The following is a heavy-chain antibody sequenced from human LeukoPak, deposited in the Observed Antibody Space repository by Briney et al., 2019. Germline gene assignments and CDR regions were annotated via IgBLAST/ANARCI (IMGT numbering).Heavy chain of an antibody. CDR1: GFTFSSYS. D-gene: IGHD6-13*01. CDR3: ARPDEQQLVRDAFDI. V-gene: IGHV3-21*01. Sequence: PGGSLRLSCAASGFTFSSYSMNWVRQAPGKGLEWVSSISSSSSYVYYADSLKGRFTISRDDAKDSLYLQMNSLRAEDTAVYYCARPDEQQLVRDAFDIWGQGTMVTVSS. J-gene: IGHJ3*02. CDR2: ISSSSSYV.